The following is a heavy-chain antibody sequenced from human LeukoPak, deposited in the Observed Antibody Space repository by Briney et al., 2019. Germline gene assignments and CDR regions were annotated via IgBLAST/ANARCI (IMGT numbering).Heavy chain of an antibody. CDR3: AKVTVGATTGPYFDY. CDR2: IRYDGSKD. J-gene: IGHJ4*02. V-gene: IGHV3-30*02. CDR1: GFTFSSYG. Sequence: GGSLRLSCAASGFTFSSYGMHWVRQAPGKGLEWVTFIRYDGSKDYYADSVKGRFTISRDNSKNTLYLQMNSLRAEDTALYYCAKVTVGATTGPYFDYWGQGTLVTVSS. D-gene: IGHD1-26*01.